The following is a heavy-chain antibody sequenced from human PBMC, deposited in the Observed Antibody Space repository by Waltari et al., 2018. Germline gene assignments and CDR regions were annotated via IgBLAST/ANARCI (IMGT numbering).Heavy chain of an antibody. D-gene: IGHD7-27*01. CDR3: ARGELGSDWYFDL. V-gene: IGHV3-48*03. CDR2: ISSSGSTI. Sequence: EVQLVESGGGLVQPGGSLRLSCAASGFTFSSYELNWVRRAPGKGLDWVSYISSSGSTIYYADSVKGRFTISIDNAKNSLYLQMNSLRAEDTAVYYCARGELGSDWYFDLWGRGTLVTVSS. J-gene: IGHJ2*01. CDR1: GFTFSSYE.